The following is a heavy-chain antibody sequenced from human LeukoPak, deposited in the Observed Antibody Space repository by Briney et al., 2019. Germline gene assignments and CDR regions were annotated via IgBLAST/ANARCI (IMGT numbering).Heavy chain of an antibody. J-gene: IGHJ5*02. D-gene: IGHD3-3*01. CDR3: ARENGLSDFWSGYYLDP. CDR2: ITTSSSYI. Sequence: GGSLRLSCAPCGFILSSYSMNWVRQAPGEGLEWVSSITTSSSYIYYADSLKCRFTISRDNAKSSLYLQMNSLRAEDTAVYYCARENGLSDFWSGYYLDPWGQGTLVTVSS. V-gene: IGHV3-21*01. CDR1: GFILSSYS.